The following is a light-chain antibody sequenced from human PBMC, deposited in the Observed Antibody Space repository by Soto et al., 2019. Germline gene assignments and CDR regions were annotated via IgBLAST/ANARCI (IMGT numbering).Light chain of an antibody. CDR1: SSNIGSKT. CDR3: AAWDVRLNGYV. Sequence: SVLTQPPSASGTPGQGVTISCSGSSSNIGSKTVNWYQQLPGTAPKLLMYSNTQRPSGVPDRFSGSKSGTSASLAISGLQSDDEADYYCAAWDVRLNGYVFGTGTKVTVL. CDR2: SNT. J-gene: IGLJ1*01. V-gene: IGLV1-44*01.